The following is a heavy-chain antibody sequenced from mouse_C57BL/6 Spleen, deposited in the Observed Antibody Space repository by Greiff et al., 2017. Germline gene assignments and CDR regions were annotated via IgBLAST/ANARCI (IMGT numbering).Heavy chain of an antibody. CDR1: GYAFSSSW. Sequence: VQLQQSGPELVKPGASVKISCKASGYAFSSSWMNWVKQRPGKGLEWIGRIYPGDGDTNYNGKFKGKATLTADKSSSTAYMQLSNLTSEDSAVYFCARGGWLPPMDYWGQGTSVTVSS. J-gene: IGHJ4*01. D-gene: IGHD2-3*01. V-gene: IGHV1-82*01. CDR3: ARGGWLPPMDY. CDR2: IYPGDGDT.